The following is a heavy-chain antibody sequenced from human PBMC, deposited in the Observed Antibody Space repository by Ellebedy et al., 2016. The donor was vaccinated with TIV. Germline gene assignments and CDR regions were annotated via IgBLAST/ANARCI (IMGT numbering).Heavy chain of an antibody. CDR2: INPNNGNT. CDR3: ARDFEFMIYVNGGEYYHYALDV. J-gene: IGHJ6*02. V-gene: IGHV1-8*01. CDR1: GYAFTSYD. D-gene: IGHD3-10*02. Sequence: AASVKVSCKASGYAFTSYDINWVRQAPGQGLEWMGWINPNNGNTGYAQKFQGRVTMTRDNSISTAYMELSSLTSEDTAVYYCARDFEFMIYVNGGEYYHYALDVWGQGTTVTVAS.